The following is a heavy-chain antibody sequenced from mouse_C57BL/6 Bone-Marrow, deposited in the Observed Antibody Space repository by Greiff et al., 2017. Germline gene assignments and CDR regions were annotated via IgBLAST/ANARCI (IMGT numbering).Heavy chain of an antibody. Sequence: VQLQQSGAELVKPGASVKISCKASGYAFSSYWMNWVKQRPGKGLEWIGQIYPGDGDTNYNGKFKGKATLTADKSSSTAYMQLSSLTSEDSAVXFCARTFYYGSSYGFDYWGQGTTLTVSS. D-gene: IGHD1-1*01. V-gene: IGHV1-80*01. CDR1: GYAFSSYW. CDR2: IYPGDGDT. J-gene: IGHJ2*01. CDR3: ARTFYYGSSYGFDY.